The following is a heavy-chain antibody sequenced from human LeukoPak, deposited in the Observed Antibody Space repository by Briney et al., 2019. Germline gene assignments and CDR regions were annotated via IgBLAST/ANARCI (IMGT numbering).Heavy chain of an antibody. CDR1: EFSFSSYW. CDR2: IKSDGSAT. V-gene: IGHV3-74*01. Sequence: GGSLTLSCAGSEFSFSSYWMHWVRQPPEKGLEWVFSIKSDGSATAYADSVKGRFSMSTDSAKNTASLQMNSLRVEDTAMYYCAMDINGDLFHVWGQGTPVTVSS. J-gene: IGHJ4*02. CDR3: AMDINGDLFHV. D-gene: IGHD2-2*03.